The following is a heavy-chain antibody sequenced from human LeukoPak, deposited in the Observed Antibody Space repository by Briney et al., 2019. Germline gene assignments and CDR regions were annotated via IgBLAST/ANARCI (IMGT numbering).Heavy chain of an antibody. CDR1: GFPVSDYS. CDR2: ISGRGSYT. D-gene: IGHD3-22*01. V-gene: IGHV3-23*01. J-gene: IGHJ4*02. CDR3: VKRRRDSSGHFDS. Sequence: GGSLRLSCAPLGFPVSDYSMAWARQATGKGREWVSAISGRGSYTDYADSVKGWFTISKDNSKNTLYMRMSSLRAEDTAVYYCVKRRRDSSGHFDSWGQGTLVTVSS.